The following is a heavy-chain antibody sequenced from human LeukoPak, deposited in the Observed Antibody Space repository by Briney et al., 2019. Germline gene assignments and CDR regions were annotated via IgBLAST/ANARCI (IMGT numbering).Heavy chain of an antibody. J-gene: IGHJ4*02. CDR1: GGTFSSYT. Sequence: SVKVSCKASGGTFSSYTISWVRQAPGQGLEWMGRIIPILGIANYAQKFQGRVTIPADKSTSTAYMELSSLRSEDTAVYYCARARTVWSGYDYWGQGTLVTVSS. CDR3: ARARTVWSGYDY. V-gene: IGHV1-69*02. CDR2: IIPILGIA. D-gene: IGHD3-3*01.